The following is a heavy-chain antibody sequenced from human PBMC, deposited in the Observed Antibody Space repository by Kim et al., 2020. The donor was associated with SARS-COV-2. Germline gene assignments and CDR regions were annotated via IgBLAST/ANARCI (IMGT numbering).Heavy chain of an antibody. V-gene: IGHV3-23*01. J-gene: IGHJ5*02. Sequence: KGRFHISRDNSKNTLYLQMNSLRAEDTAVYYCAKEPAGSYGSRSAPWFDPWGQGTLVTVSS. CDR3: AKEPAGSYGSRSAPWFDP. D-gene: IGHD3-10*01.